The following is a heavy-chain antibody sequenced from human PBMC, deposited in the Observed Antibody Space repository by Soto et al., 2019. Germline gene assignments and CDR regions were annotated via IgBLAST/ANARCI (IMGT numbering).Heavy chain of an antibody. D-gene: IGHD5-18*01. CDR1: GFALSSYW. V-gene: IGHV3-74*01. CDR2: INMAGTAI. CDR3: VRGNDGYGVFDY. Sequence: GESLKISCAASGFALSSYWMHWVRQAPGKGLVWVSRINMAGTAINYAGSVKGRFTISRDNAKNTLFLQMNSLRDDDTAMYYCVRGNDGYGVFDYWGQGALVTVSS. J-gene: IGHJ4*02.